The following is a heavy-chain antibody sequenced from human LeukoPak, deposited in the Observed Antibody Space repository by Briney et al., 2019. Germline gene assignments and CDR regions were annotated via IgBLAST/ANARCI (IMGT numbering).Heavy chain of an antibody. CDR2: IYYSGST. J-gene: IGHJ4*02. V-gene: IGHV4-59*01. Sequence: SETLSLTCTVSGASIGSYFWSWIRQPPGKGLEWIGYIYYSGSTNYNPSLKSRVTISVDTSKNQFSLKLSSVTAADTAVYYCARRRCSSTSKCYFDYWGQGTLVTVSS. CDR1: GASIGSYF. CDR3: ARRRCSSTSKCYFDY. D-gene: IGHD2-2*01.